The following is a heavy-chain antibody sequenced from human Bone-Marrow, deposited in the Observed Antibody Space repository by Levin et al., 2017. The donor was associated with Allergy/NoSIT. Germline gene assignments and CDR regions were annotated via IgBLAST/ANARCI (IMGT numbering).Heavy chain of an antibody. Sequence: KISCETSGFSFTSAAVQWVRQARGQRLEWVGWIVVGSGSTKYAETLQERVTITRDVSAGRAYMELRGLRPDDTAVYYCAAFTSDYIDYWGQGTLVTVSS. J-gene: IGHJ4*02. V-gene: IGHV1-58*01. D-gene: IGHD3-3*01. CDR3: AAFTSDYIDY. CDR2: IVVGSGST. CDR1: GFSFTSAA.